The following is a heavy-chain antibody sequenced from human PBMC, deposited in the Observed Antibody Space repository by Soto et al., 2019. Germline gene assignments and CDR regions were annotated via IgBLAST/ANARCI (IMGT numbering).Heavy chain of an antibody. Sequence: SETLSLTCTVSGGSISSYYWSWIRQPPGKGLEWIGYIYYSGSTNYNPSLKSRVTISVDTSKNQFSLKLSSVTAADTAVYYCAGMLTGYSGYYMDVWGKGTTVTVSS. V-gene: IGHV4-59*08. J-gene: IGHJ6*03. D-gene: IGHD3-9*01. CDR3: AGMLTGYSGYYMDV. CDR1: GGSISSYY. CDR2: IYYSGST.